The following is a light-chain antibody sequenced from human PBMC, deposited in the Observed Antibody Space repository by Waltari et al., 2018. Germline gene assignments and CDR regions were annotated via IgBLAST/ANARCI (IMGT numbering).Light chain of an antibody. CDR1: HSNIGNNY. J-gene: IGLJ7*01. Sequence: QSVLTQPPSVSAAPGQRVTISCSGGHSNIGNNYVSWYRQFPGTAPELLICEGGERTSGVPGRFSGSKSGTSATLDITGLQAGDEADYYCGTWDSSLSGAVFGGGTHLTVL. V-gene: IGLV1-51*02. CDR3: GTWDSSLSGAV. CDR2: EGG.